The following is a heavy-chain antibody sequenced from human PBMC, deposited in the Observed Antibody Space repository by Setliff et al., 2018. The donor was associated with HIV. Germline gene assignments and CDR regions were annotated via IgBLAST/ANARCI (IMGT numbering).Heavy chain of an antibody. CDR1: GFTFSSYS. CDR2: ISGNSGAV. J-gene: IGHJ1*01. Sequence: PGGSLRLSCAASGFTFSSYSMNWVRQAPGKGLEWVSFISGNSGAVTYADSVKGRFTISRDNAENSVHLQMNSLRAEDTAVYYCAKDAGSYSYVHEYFQHWGQGTLVTVSS. D-gene: IGHD5-18*01. CDR3: AKDAGSYSYVHEYFQH. V-gene: IGHV3-48*04.